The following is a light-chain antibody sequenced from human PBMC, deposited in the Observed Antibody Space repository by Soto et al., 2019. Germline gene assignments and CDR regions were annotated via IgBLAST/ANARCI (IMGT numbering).Light chain of an antibody. CDR3: QQLNTFPVT. CDR2: ASS. J-gene: IGKJ5*01. V-gene: IGKV1-9*01. Sequence: DIQLTQSPSFLSASVGDRVTISCRASQGISSYLAWYQQTPGKAPKLLISASSILQSGVPSRFSGSGSGTEFTLTISSLQPEDFATYYCQQLNTFPVTFGQGTRLAI. CDR1: QGISSY.